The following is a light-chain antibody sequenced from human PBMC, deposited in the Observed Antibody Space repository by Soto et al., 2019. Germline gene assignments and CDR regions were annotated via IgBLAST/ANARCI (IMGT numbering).Light chain of an antibody. J-gene: IGLJ1*01. V-gene: IGLV1-44*01. CDR1: SSNIGSNT. CDR3: AAWDDSLNGSYV. CDR2: RNN. Sequence: QSVLTQPPSASGTPGQRVTISCSGSSSNIGSNTVNWYQQLPGTAPKLLIYRNNQRPSGVPDRFSGSKSGTSASLAISGLQSEDEADYYCAAWDDSLNGSYVSGIGTKVTVL.